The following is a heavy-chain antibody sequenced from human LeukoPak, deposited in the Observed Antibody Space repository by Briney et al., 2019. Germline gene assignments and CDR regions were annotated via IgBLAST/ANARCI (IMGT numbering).Heavy chain of an antibody. CDR1: GLSLGFYA. D-gene: IGHD1-14*01. Sequence: GGSLRLSCAASGLSLGFYAMSWVRQDPAKGLEWVSSISGGGAGTYYADSVRGRFTISRDNSKNTLYLQMDSLRAEDTALYYCAKDFVRYNIQFDYWGQGALVTVSS. CDR3: AKDFVRYNIQFDY. J-gene: IGHJ4*02. V-gene: IGHV3-23*01. CDR2: ISGGGAGT.